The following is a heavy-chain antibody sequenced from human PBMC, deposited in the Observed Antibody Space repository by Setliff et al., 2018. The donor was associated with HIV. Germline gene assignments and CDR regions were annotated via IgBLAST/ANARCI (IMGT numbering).Heavy chain of an antibody. J-gene: IGHJ2*01. V-gene: IGHV4-34*01. CDR1: GGSFSGYH. CDR3: ARGPAEWQIVVVPAAHWYFDL. CDR2: INHTGNT. Sequence: SETLSLTCAVYGGSFSGYHWNWIRQFPGKGLEWIGEINHTGNTQYNPSLKSRVTMSEETSKNQFALKLNSVTAADTAVYYCARGPAEWQIVVVPAAHWYFDLWGRGTLVTVSS. D-gene: IGHD2-2*01.